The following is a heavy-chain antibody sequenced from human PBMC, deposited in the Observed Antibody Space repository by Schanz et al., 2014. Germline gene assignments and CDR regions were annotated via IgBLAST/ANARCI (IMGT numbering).Heavy chain of an antibody. CDR2: ISGSGGST. D-gene: IGHD2-15*01. V-gene: IGHV3-23*04. Sequence: EGQLAESGGGLVQPGGSLRLSCAVSGFTVSSNHMSWVRQAPGKGLEWVSGISGSGGSTYYADSVKGRFTISRDNSKNTLYLQMNSLSADDTAVFYCAKGMGYCSGGTCYDYYYYGLDVWGRGTLVTVSS. CDR3: AKGMGYCSGGTCYDYYYYGLDV. J-gene: IGHJ6*02. CDR1: GFTVSSNH.